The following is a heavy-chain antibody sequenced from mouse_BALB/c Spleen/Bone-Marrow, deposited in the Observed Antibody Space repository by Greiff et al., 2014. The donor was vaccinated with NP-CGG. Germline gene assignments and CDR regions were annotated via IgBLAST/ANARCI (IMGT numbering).Heavy chain of an antibody. Sequence: QVQLKESGPGPGAPSQSLAITCTVSGVSLTSYGVHWVRQPPGKGLEWLGVIWAVGSTNYNSALMSRLSISKGNSKSQVFLKMNSLQTDDTAMYYCARERENDGYYDIDSWGQGTTLPVSS. D-gene: IGHD2-3*01. J-gene: IGHJ2*01. CDR3: ARERENDGYYDIDS. V-gene: IGHV2-9*02. CDR2: IWAVGST. CDR1: GVSLTSYG.